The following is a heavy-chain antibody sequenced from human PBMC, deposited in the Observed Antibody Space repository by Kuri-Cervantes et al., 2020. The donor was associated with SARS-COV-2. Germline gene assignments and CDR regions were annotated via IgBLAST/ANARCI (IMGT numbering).Heavy chain of an antibody. V-gene: IGHV1-8*01. Sequence: ASVKVSCKASGYTLTTYDINWVRQATGQGLEWMGWMNPNSGNTGYAQKFQGRVTLTRDTSISTAYMELNSLTSEDTAVYYCARDREGGSGWFDPWGQGTLVTVSS. CDR2: MNPNSGNT. J-gene: IGHJ5*02. D-gene: IGHD3-16*01. CDR3: ARDREGGSGWFDP. CDR1: GYTLTTYD.